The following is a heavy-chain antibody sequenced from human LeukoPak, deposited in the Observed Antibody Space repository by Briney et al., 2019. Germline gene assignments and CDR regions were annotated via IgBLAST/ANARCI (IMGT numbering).Heavy chain of an antibody. V-gene: IGHV4-4*01. J-gene: IGHJ4*02. D-gene: IGHD1-26*01. Sequence: GSLRLSCAASGFTFSTYAMGWVRQSPGKGLEWLGEIHGSGRTNYNPSLKSRVTISVDNSKNQFSLKVNSMTAADTAMYFCVRNGYYSVDSWGQGTLVTVSS. CDR3: VRNGYYSVDS. CDR1: GFTFSTYAM. CDR2: IHGSGRT.